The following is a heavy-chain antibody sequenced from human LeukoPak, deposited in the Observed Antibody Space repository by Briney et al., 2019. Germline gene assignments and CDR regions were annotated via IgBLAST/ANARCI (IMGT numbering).Heavy chain of an antibody. V-gene: IGHV4-4*07. CDR2: IYTRGST. CDR1: GDSISRDF. CDR3: ARGAAQFDP. Sequence: PSETLSLTCTVTGDSISRDFWNWIRQPVGKELEWIGRIYTRGSTNYNPSLKSRATMAVDTSKNQISPNLISLTAADTAVYYCARGAAQFDPWGQGTLVTVSS. D-gene: IGHD6-13*01. J-gene: IGHJ5*02.